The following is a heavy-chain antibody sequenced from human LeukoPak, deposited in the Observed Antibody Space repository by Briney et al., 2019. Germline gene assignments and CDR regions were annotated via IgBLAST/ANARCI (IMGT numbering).Heavy chain of an antibody. J-gene: IGHJ6*03. V-gene: IGHV3-21*01. CDR3: ARDRGSSWPIDVRPRIYYMDV. CDR2: ISSSSSYI. D-gene: IGHD2-15*01. CDR1: GFTLSSYS. Sequence: GGSLRLSCAASGFTLSSYSMNWVRQAPGKGLEWVSSISSSSSYIYYADSVKGRFTISRDNAKNSLYLQMNSLRAEDTAVYYCARDRGSSWPIDVRPRIYYMDVWGKGTTVTISS.